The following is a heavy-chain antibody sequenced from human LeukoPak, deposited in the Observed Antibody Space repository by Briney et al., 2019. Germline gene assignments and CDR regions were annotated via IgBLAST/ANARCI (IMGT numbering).Heavy chain of an antibody. J-gene: IGHJ6*02. D-gene: IGHD3-10*01. CDR3: ARGEGILLWFGEGPCGMDV. CDR2: ISSDGSNK. Sequence: GGSPRLSCAASRFTFSTYAMHWVRQAPGKGLEWVALISSDGSNKFYADSVKGRFTISRDNSKNTLYLQMNSLRAEDTAVYYCARGEGILLWFGEGPCGMDVWGQGTTVTVSS. V-gene: IGHV3-30*04. CDR1: RFTFSTYA.